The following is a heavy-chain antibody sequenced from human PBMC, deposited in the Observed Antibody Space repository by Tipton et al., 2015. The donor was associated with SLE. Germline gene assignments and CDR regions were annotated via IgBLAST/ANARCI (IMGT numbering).Heavy chain of an antibody. V-gene: IGHV4-59*11. J-gene: IGHJ5*02. CDR2: IHYSWTT. D-gene: IGHD5-12*01. CDR3: ARGPLGGGFSGYDTNWFDP. CDR1: VGSISSHY. Sequence: TLSLTCTVSVGSISSHYWSWIRQPPGKGLEWIGYIHYSWTTYYNPSLKSRVTISVDTSKNQFSLRVHSVPAADTAIYSCARGPLGGGFSGYDTNWFDPWGQGTLVTVSS.